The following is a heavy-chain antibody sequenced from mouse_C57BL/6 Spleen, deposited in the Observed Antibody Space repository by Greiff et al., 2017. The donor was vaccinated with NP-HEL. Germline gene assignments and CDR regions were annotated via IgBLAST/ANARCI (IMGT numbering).Heavy chain of an antibody. CDR2: IDPENGDT. D-gene: IGHD1-1*01. J-gene: IGHJ3*01. V-gene: IGHV14-4*01. CDR3: TTDYYGSRFAY. Sequence: VQLQQSGAELVRPGASVKLSCTASGFNIKDDYMHWVKQRPEQGLEWIGWIDPENGDTVYASKFQGKATITADTSSNTAYLQLSSLTSEDTAVYYCTTDYYGSRFAYWGQGTLVTVSA. CDR1: GFNIKDDY.